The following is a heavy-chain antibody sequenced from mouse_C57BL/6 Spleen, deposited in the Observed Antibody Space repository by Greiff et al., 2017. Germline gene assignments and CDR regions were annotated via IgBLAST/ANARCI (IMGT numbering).Heavy chain of an antibody. CDR1: GYTFTSYW. J-gene: IGHJ2*01. Sequence: QVQLKQPGAELVKPGASVKMSCKASGYTFTSYWITWVKQRPGQGLEWIGDIYPGSGSTNYNEKFKSKATLTVDTSSSTAYMQLSSLTSEDSAVYSCASHYYGSSYADYWGQGTTLTVSA. V-gene: IGHV1-55*01. CDR2: IYPGSGST. CDR3: ASHYYGSSYADY. D-gene: IGHD1-1*01.